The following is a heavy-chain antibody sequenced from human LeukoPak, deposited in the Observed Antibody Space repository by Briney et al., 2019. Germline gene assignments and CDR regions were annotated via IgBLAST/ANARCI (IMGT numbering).Heavy chain of an antibody. J-gene: IGHJ4*02. V-gene: IGHV4-61*02. CDR2: IYTSGST. CDR1: GGSISSGSYY. D-gene: IGHD3-3*01. CDR3: ARGRTIFGVVMDSVGHYYFAY. Sequence: SQTLSLTCTVSGGSISSGSYYWSWIRQPAGKGLEWIGRIYTSGSTNYNPSLKSRVTISVDTSKNQFSLKLSSVTAADTAVYYCARGRTIFGVVMDSVGHYYFAYMGQGTLVNVSS.